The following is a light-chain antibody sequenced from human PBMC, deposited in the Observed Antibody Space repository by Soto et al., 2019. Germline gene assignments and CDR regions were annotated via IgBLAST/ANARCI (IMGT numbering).Light chain of an antibody. CDR2: DNN. CDR1: SSNIGNNY. CDR3: SSYTSTNHVV. Sequence: QSVLTQPPSVSAAPGQKVTISCSGSSSNIGNNYVSWYQQLPGTAPKLLIYDNNKRPSGIPDRFSGSKSGTSATLGITGLQTGDEADYYCSSYTSTNHVVFGGGTKLTVL. V-gene: IGLV1-51*01. J-gene: IGLJ2*01.